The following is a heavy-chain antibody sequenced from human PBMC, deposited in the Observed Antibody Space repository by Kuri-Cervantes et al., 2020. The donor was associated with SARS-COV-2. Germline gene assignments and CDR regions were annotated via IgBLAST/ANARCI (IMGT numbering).Heavy chain of an antibody. J-gene: IGHJ5*01. D-gene: IGHD6-19*01. CDR1: GFTFSSYW. V-gene: IGHV3-23*01. CDR2: ISGSGGST. Sequence: GESLKISCAASGFTFSSYWMSWVRQAPGKGLEWVSAISGSGGSTYYADSVKGRFNISRDDSKNTLYLQMNSLRAEDTAVYYCATIGGWSRWRWIDPWGQGTRVTVSS. CDR3: ATIGGWSRWRWIDP.